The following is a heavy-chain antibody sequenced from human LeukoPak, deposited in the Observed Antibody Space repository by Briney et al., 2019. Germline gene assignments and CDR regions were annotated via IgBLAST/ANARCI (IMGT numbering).Heavy chain of an antibody. J-gene: IGHJ4*01. CDR1: GFTFSSYW. Sequence: PGGSRRLSCEASGFTFSSYWMHWVRQAPGKGLVWVSPINSDGSSTNYADSVKGRFTISRDNAKKTLYLKRNSLRAEDAAVYYCVAGCSGGSCYPGYWGQRTLIAVS. V-gene: IGHV3-74*01. D-gene: IGHD2-15*01. CDR3: VAGCSGGSCYPGY. CDR2: INSDGSST.